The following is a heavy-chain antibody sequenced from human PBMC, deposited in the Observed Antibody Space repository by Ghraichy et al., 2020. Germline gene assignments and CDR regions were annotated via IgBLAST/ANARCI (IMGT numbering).Heavy chain of an antibody. V-gene: IGHV4-59*01. CDR3: AAGIQLYGMDV. CDR2: IYYSGST. D-gene: IGHD5-18*01. CDR1: GGSISSYY. J-gene: IGHJ6*02. Sequence: SETLSLTCTVSGGSISSYYWSWIRQPPGKGLEWIGYIYYSGSTNYNPSLKIRVTISVDTSKNQFSLKLSSVTAADTAVYYCAAGIQLYGMDVWGQGTTVTVSS.